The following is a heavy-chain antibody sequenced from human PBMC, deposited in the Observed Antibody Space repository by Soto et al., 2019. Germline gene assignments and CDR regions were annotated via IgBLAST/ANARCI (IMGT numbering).Heavy chain of an antibody. CDR3: AKGQLHYYYYMDV. J-gene: IGHJ6*03. D-gene: IGHD1-26*01. CDR2: ISWNSGSI. V-gene: IGHV3-9*01. Sequence: GGSLRLSCAASGFTFDDYAMHWVRQAPGKGLEWVSGISWNSGSIGYADSVKGRFTISRDNAKNSLYLQMNSLRAEDTALYYCAKGQLHYYYYMDVWGKGTTVTVSS. CDR1: GFTFDDYA.